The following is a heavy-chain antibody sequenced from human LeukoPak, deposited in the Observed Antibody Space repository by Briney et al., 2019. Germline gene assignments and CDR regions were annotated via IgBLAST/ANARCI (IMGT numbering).Heavy chain of an antibody. J-gene: IGHJ6*02. CDR1: GFTFSSYD. CDR3: ARDLRAAGNYYYYGMDV. CDR2: IGTDGDT. V-gene: IGHV3-13*01. Sequence: PGGSLRLSCAASGFTFSSYDMHWVRQATGKGLEWVSAIGTDGDTYYAGSVKGRFTITRENAKNSLYLQMNSLRAGDTAVYYCARDLRAAGNYYYYGMDVWGQGTTVTGSS. D-gene: IGHD6-13*01.